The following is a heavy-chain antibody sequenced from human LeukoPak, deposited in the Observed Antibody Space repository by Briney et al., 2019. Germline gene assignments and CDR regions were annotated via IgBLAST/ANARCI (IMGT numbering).Heavy chain of an antibody. V-gene: IGHV3-23*01. Sequence: PGRSLRLSCAASGFTVSTFAIIWVRQPPGKGLEWVSCIFPSGGEIHYADSVRGRFTTSRDNSKSTLSLQMNSLRAEDAAIYYVATYRQLLLPFESWGEGTLVTVYS. J-gene: IGHJ4*02. CDR3: ATYRQLLLPFES. D-gene: IGHD5-18*01. CDR1: GFTVSTFA. CDR2: IFPSGGEI.